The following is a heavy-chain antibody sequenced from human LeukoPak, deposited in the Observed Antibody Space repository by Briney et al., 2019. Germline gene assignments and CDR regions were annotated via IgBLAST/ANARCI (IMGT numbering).Heavy chain of an antibody. Sequence: PGRSLRLSCAASGFTFDDYAMHWVRQAPGKGLEWVSGISWNSGNMYYVDSVKGRFTISRDNAKNSLSLQMNSLKPEDTALYYCAKGPGLGAGKRYLDLWGRGTLVIVSS. V-gene: IGHV3-9*01. CDR3: AKGPGLGAGKRYLDL. D-gene: IGHD6-13*01. J-gene: IGHJ2*01. CDR2: ISWNSGNM. CDR1: GFTFDDYA.